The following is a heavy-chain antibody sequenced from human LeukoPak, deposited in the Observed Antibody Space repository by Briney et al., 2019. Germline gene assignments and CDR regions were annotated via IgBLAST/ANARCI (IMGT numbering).Heavy chain of an antibody. Sequence: SETLSLTCAVSGGSISSSNWWSWVRQPPGKGLEWIGQIYHIGSTHYSPSLKSRLTISVDKSKNQFSLKLSSVTAADTAVYYCARDRDYDILTGYAFDIWGQGTMVTVSS. CDR2: IYHIGST. V-gene: IGHV4-4*02. D-gene: IGHD3-9*01. CDR3: ARDRDYDILTGYAFDI. J-gene: IGHJ3*02. CDR1: GGSISSSNW.